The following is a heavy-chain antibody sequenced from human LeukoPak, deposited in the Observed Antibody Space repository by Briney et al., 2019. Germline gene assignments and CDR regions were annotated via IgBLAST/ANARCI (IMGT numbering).Heavy chain of an antibody. D-gene: IGHD3-9*01. J-gene: IGHJ4*02. V-gene: IGHV4-39*01. CDR2: IYYSGNT. Sequence: SETLSLTCIVSGGSITRSYYWGWIRQPPGKGLEWIGSIYYSGNTYYNPSLKSRVTISVDTSKNQFSLNLSSVTAADTAVYYCARQSPIFTGSTPDYWGQGTLVTVSS. CDR3: ARQSPIFTGSTPDY. CDR1: GGSITRSYY.